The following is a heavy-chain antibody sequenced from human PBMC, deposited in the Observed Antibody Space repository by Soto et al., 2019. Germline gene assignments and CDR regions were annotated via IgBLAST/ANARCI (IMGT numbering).Heavy chain of an antibody. CDR1: GYTFTSYD. CDR2: INPSGGST. V-gene: IGHV1-46*01. D-gene: IGHD2-15*01. J-gene: IGHJ4*02. Sequence: ASVKVSCKASGYTFTSYDMHWLRQSPGQKLEWMGIINPSGGSTSYAQKFQGRVTMTRDTSTSTVYMELSSLRSEDTAVYYCARDLFPCCCDQTDYFAYSGQGTLVPGSA. CDR3: ARDLFPCCCDQTDYFAY.